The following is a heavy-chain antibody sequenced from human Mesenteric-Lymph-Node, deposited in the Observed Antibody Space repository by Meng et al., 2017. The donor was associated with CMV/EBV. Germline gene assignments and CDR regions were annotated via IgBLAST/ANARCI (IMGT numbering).Heavy chain of an antibody. J-gene: IGHJ4*02. CDR2: VKSKVNGGTT. D-gene: IGHD3-10*01. V-gene: IGHV3-15*01. CDR3: CTGGYYFDY. Sequence: GESLKISCAGSGFTFSNAWMNWVRQAPGKGLEWLGRVKSKVNGGTTDYAVSVKGRFIVSRDDLKNTVYLQMNILKTEDTAVYYCCTGGYYFDYWGLGTLVTVSS. CDR1: GFTFSNAW.